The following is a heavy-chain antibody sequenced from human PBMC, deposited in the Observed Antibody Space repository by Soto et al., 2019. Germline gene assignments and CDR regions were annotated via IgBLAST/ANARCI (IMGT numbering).Heavy chain of an antibody. J-gene: IGHJ4*01. CDR2: ISTNGDST. D-gene: IGHD6-13*01. CDR3: AREGMSRPRWVFDY. Sequence: EVQLVESGGGLVQPGGSLRLSCAASGFTFGSYPMHWVRQAPGKGLEYVSAISTNGDSTFYANSVKGRFTISRDNSKNTLYLQKGSLKAEDMDVYYCAREGMSRPRWVFDYWGHGSLVTASS. CDR1: GFTFGSYP. V-gene: IGHV3-64*01.